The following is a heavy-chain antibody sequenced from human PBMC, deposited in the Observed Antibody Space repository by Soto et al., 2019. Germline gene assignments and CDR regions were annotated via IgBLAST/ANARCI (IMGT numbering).Heavy chain of an antibody. V-gene: IGHV3-53*01. CDR2: IYDDGTT. J-gene: IGHJ4*02. Sequence: GGSLRLSCAASGLTVRSNYMSWVRQAPGKGLEWVALIYDDGTTYYADSVKGRFTISRDNSKNTLYLQMDSLRAEDTAVYYCAKDYGHGGSSFDYWGQGTLVTVSS. CDR3: AKDYGHGGSSFDY. D-gene: IGHD1-26*01. CDR1: GLTVRSNY.